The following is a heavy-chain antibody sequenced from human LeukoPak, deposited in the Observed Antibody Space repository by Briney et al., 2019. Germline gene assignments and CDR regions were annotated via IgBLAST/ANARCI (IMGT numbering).Heavy chain of an antibody. CDR1: NGSFSGYY. Sequence: ETLSLTCAVYNGSFSGYYWSWIRQAPGKGLEWVPAISGSGGSIYYADSVKGRFTISRDNSKNTLYLQMNSLRAEDTAVYYCAKDRDWIYGDQYYFDYWGQGTLVTVSS. D-gene: IGHD4-17*01. V-gene: IGHV3-23*01. CDR2: ISGSGGSI. CDR3: AKDRDWIYGDQYYFDY. J-gene: IGHJ4*02.